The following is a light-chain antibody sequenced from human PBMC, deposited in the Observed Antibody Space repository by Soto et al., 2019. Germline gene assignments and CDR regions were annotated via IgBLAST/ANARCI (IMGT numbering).Light chain of an antibody. Sequence: DIQMTQSPSSLSASVGDRVTITCRASQSISTYLNWYQQIPGKAPKLLIYAASTLQSGVPSRFTGGGSGTDFTLTISSLQPEDFATYFCQQGSSNPRTFGQGTKLEIK. CDR3: QQGSSNPRT. V-gene: IGKV1-39*01. CDR2: AAS. J-gene: IGKJ2*02. CDR1: QSISTY.